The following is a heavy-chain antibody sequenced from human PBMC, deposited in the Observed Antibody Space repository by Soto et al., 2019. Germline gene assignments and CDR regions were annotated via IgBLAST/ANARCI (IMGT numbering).Heavy chain of an antibody. CDR1: GGSISSGGYY. V-gene: IGHV4-31*03. J-gene: IGHJ1*01. CDR3: ARVKYYYDSSGNDQYFQH. Sequence: SETLSLTCTVSGGSISSGGYYWSWIRQHPGKGLEWIGYIYYSGSTYYNPSLKSRVTISVDTSKNQFSLKLSSVTAADTAVYYCARVKYYYDSSGNDQYFQHWGQGTLVTVSS. CDR2: IYYSGST. D-gene: IGHD3-22*01.